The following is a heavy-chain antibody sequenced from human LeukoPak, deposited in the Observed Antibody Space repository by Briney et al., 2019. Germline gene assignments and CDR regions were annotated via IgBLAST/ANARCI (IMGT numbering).Heavy chain of an antibody. D-gene: IGHD2-2*01. Sequence: ASVKVSCKASGYTFTGYYMHWVRQAPGQGLEWMGWINPNSGGTNYAQKFQGRVTMTRDTSISTAYMELSRLRFDDTAVYYCARDSRIDCSSTSCYYDPWGQGTLVTVSS. J-gene: IGHJ5*02. CDR1: GYTFTGYY. V-gene: IGHV1-2*02. CDR2: INPNSGGT. CDR3: ARDSRIDCSSTSCYYDP.